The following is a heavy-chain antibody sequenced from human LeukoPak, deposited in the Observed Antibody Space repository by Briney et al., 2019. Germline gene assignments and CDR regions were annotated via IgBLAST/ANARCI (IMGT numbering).Heavy chain of an antibody. D-gene: IGHD6-13*01. J-gene: IGHJ3*02. V-gene: IGHV1-3*01. CDR3: ARVVGIAAAATDAFAI. CDR2: INAGHGNT. CDR1: GYTFTSYA. Sequence: GASVKVSCKASGYTFTSYAIQWVRQAPGQRLEWMGWINAGHGNTKYSQNFQGRVTITRDTSASTAYMDLSSLRSEDTAVYYCARVVGIAAAATDAFAIWGQGTMVTVSS.